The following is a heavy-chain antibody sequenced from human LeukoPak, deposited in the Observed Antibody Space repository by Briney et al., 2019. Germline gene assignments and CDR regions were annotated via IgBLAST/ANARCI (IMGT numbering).Heavy chain of an antibody. D-gene: IGHD3-22*01. CDR1: GYTFTGYY. CDR2: INPNSGGT. Sequence: ASVKVSCKASGYTFTGYYVHWVRQAPGQGLEWMGRINPNSGGTNYAQKFQGRVTMTRDTSISTAYMELSRLRSDDTAVYYCASYYYDSSGYYYYYYGMDVWGQGTTVTVSS. J-gene: IGHJ6*02. V-gene: IGHV1-2*06. CDR3: ASYYYDSSGYYYYYYGMDV.